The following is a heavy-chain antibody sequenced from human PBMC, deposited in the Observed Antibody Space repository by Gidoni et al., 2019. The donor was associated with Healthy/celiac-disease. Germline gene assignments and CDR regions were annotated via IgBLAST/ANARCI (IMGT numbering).Heavy chain of an antibody. CDR2: INPSGGST. J-gene: IGHJ5*02. D-gene: IGHD4-17*01. CDR3: ARELGYGGNSGSHWFDP. V-gene: IGHV1-46*01. Sequence: QVQLVQSGAEVKKPGASVKVSCKASGYTFTSYYMHWVRQAPGQGLEWMGIINPSGGSTSYAQKFQGRVTMTRDTSTSTVYMELSSLRSEDTAVYYCARELGYGGNSGSHWFDPWGQGTLVTVSS. CDR1: GYTFTSYY.